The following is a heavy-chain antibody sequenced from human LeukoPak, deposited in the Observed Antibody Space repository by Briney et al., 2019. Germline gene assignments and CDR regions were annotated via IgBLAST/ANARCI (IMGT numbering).Heavy chain of an antibody. CDR3: ARDQSYYYDSSGYLRY. J-gene: IGHJ4*02. CDR1: GFTFSDYY. D-gene: IGHD3-22*01. CDR2: ISSSGSTI. V-gene: IGHV3-11*01. Sequence: GGSLRLSCAASGFTFSDYYMSWIGQAPGKGLEWVSYISSSGSTIYYADSVKGRFTISRDNAKNSLYLQMNSLRAEDTAVYYCARDQSYYYDSSGYLRYWGQGTLVTVSS.